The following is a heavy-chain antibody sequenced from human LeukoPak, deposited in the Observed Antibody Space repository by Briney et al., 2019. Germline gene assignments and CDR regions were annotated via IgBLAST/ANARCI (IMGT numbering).Heavy chain of an antibody. CDR1: GYTFTSYY. CDR3: ARDRDSSGYYYKLGAFDI. V-gene: IGHV1-46*01. CDR2: INPSGGST. J-gene: IGHJ3*02. Sequence: GASVKVSCKASGYTFTSYYMHWVRQAPGQGLEWMGIINPSGGSTSYAQKFQGRVTMIRDTSTSTVYMELSSLRSEDTAVYYCARDRDSSGYYYKLGAFDIWGQGTMVTVSS. D-gene: IGHD3-22*01.